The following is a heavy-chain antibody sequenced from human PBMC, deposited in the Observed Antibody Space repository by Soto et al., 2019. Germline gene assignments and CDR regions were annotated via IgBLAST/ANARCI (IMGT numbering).Heavy chain of an antibody. CDR3: ARDLNLSYYFDY. Sequence: QVQLQESGPGLVKPSQTLSLTCTVSGGSISSGGYYWSWIRQHPGKGLEWIGYIYYSGSTYYNPSLKSRVTISVDPSKNQFSLKLSSVTAADTAVYYCARDLNLSYYFDYWGQGTLVTVSS. CDR1: GGSISSGGYY. V-gene: IGHV4-31*03. J-gene: IGHJ4*02. CDR2: IYYSGST.